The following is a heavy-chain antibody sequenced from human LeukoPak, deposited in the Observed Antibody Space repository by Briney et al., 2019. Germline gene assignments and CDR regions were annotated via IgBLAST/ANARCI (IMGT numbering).Heavy chain of an antibody. Sequence: GGSLRLSCAASGFTFSNYGMHWVRQAPGKGLEWVTFIRYDGSDKYYADSVRGRFTISRDNSKNTLYLQMNSLRAEDTAVYYCATASLYSSGWYDLAEYFQHWGQGTLVTVSS. CDR3: ATASLYSSGWYDLAEYFQH. CDR1: GFTFSNYG. CDR2: IRYDGSDK. V-gene: IGHV3-30*02. D-gene: IGHD6-19*01. J-gene: IGHJ1*01.